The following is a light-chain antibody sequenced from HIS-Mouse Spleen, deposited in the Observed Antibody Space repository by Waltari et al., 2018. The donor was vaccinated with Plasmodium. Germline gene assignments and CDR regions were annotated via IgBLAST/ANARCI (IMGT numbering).Light chain of an antibody. V-gene: IGKV1-13*02. J-gene: IGKJ5*01. Sequence: AIQLTQSPSSLSASVGDRVTITCRASQGISSALAWYQQKPGKAPKLLIYDASSLESGVPSRFSGSGSGTDFTLTISSRQPEDFATYYCQQFNSYPQGTFGQGTRLEIK. CDR3: QQFNSYPQGT. CDR1: QGISSA. CDR2: DAS.